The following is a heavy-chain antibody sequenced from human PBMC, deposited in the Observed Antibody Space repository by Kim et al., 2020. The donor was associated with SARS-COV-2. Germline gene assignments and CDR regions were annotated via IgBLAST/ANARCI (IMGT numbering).Heavy chain of an antibody. V-gene: IGHV3-48*02. CDR3: ARDTTKSPDQLDY. CDR1: GFTFSNYS. CDR2: ICSSRRNR. D-gene: IGHD1-26*01. Sequence: GGSLRLSCAASGFTFSNYSMKWVRQAPGKGLEWVSFICSSRRNRYYAESVKGRFTISRDDSKNSQYLQMNSLRDEDTAVYYCARDTTKSPDQLDYWGQGTLVTVSS. J-gene: IGHJ4*02.